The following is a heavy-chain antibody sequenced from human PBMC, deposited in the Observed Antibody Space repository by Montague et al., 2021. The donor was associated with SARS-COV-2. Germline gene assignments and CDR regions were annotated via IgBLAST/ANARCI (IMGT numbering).Heavy chain of an antibody. CDR2: IYYSGST. D-gene: IGHD3-3*01. V-gene: IGHV4-59*08. J-gene: IGHJ6*02. CDR3: ARLARGEYYDFWSGSHEYPHYYYGMDV. CDR1: GGSISSYY. Sequence: SETLSLTCTVSGGSISSYYWSWIRQPPGKGLEWIGYIYYSGSTXXXPSXXXRVTISVDTSKSQFSLKLSSVTAADTAVYYCARLARGEYYDFWSGSHEYPHYYYGMDVWGQGTTVPVSS.